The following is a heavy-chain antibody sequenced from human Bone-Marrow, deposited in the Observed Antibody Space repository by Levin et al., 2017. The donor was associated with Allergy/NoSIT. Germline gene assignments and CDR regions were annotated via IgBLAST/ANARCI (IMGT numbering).Heavy chain of an antibody. CDR3: VKAAYCAGGSCLREYFQH. V-gene: IGHV3-9*01. CDR2: ISWNSGSR. J-gene: IGHJ1*01. Sequence: GGSLRLSCAASGFTFDDYAMHWVRQAPGKALEWVSGISWNSGSRAYAGSVKGRFTISRDNAQNSLHLQMNSLRPEDTAFYYCVKAAYCAGGSCLREYFQHWGQGTLVTVSS. D-gene: IGHD2-15*01. CDR1: GFTFDDYA.